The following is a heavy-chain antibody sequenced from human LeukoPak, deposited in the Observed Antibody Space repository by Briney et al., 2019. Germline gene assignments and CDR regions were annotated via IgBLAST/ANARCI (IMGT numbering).Heavy chain of an antibody. CDR3: AREWHEGDYYGSGSYVYYYGMDV. CDR2: ISAYNGNT. D-gene: IGHD3-10*01. V-gene: IGHV1-18*01. CDR1: GYTFTSYG. Sequence: AASVKVSCKASGYTFTSYGISWVRQAPAQGLEWMGWISAYNGNTNYAQKLQGRVTMTTDTSTSTAYMELRSLRSDDTAVYYCAREWHEGDYYGSGSYVYYYGMDVWGQGTTVTVSS. J-gene: IGHJ6*02.